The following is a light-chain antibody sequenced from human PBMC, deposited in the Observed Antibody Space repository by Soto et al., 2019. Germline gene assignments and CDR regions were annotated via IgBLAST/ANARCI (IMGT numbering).Light chain of an antibody. CDR1: SSNIGNNA. Sequence: QSVLTQPPSVSEAPRQRVTISCSGSSSNIGNNAVNWYQQLPVKAPKLLIYYDDLLPSGVSDRFSGSKSGTSASLAISGRQSEDEADYSCAAWDDSLNGPGFGGGTKLTVL. CDR3: AAWDDSLNGPG. J-gene: IGLJ2*01. V-gene: IGLV1-36*01. CDR2: YDD.